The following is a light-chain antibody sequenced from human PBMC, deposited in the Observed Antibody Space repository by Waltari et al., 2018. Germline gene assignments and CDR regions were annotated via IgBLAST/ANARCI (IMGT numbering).Light chain of an antibody. Sequence: QSELTQPPSASGTPGQKVTISCSGRYSNVGNNVVNWYQQFPGTAPKLLIYRSDQRPSGVPDRFSGSKSGASASLAISGLQAEDEADYYCQSYDNSPSVLYVFGTGTKVTVL. CDR2: RSD. CDR3: QSYDNSPSVLYV. CDR1: YSNVGNNV. J-gene: IGLJ1*01. V-gene: IGLV1-44*01.